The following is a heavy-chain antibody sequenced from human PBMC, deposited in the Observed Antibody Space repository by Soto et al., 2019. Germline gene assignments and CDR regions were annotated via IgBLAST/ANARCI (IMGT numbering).Heavy chain of an antibody. V-gene: IGHV3-23*01. Sequence: PGGSLRLSCVTSGFTFSNYAMSWVRQAPGKGLEWVSAISGSGGSTYYADSVKGRFTISRDNSKNTLYLQMNSLRAEDTAVYYCAKDREATVGSRRANWFDPWGQGTLVTVSS. D-gene: IGHD4-4*01. CDR3: AKDREATVGSRRANWFDP. CDR2: ISGSGGST. CDR1: GFTFSNYA. J-gene: IGHJ5*02.